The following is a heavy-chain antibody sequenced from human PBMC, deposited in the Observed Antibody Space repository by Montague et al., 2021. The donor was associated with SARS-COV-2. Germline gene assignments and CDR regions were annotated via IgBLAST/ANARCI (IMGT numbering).Heavy chain of an antibody. J-gene: IGHJ5*02. CDR3: ARDGYSSGWNGLHWFDP. CDR1: IGSISSGSYY. CDR2: IYTSGST. V-gene: IGHV4-61*02. Sequence: TLSPTSTVSIGSISSGSYYWSWIRQPAGKGLEWIGRIYTSGSTNYNPSLKSRVTILVDTSKNQFSLKLSSVTAADTAVYYCARDGYSSGWNGLHWFDPWGQGTLVTVSS. D-gene: IGHD6-25*01.